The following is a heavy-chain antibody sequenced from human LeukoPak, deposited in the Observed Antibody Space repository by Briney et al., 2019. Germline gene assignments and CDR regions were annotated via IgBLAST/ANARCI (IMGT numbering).Heavy chain of an antibody. CDR2: IGTAGDT. D-gene: IGHD3-10*01. Sequence: GGSLRLSCAASGFTLSSYDMHWVRQATGKGLEWVSAIGTAGDTYYPGSVKGRFTISRENAKNSLYLQMNSLRAEDTAVYYCAREGESYPDLDYWGQGTLVTVSS. CDR3: AREGESYPDLDY. CDR1: GFTLSSYD. V-gene: IGHV3-13*01. J-gene: IGHJ4*02.